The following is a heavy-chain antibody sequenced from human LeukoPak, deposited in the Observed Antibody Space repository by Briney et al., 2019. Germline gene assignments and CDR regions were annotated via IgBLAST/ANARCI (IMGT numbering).Heavy chain of an antibody. J-gene: IGHJ3*02. CDR1: GFTFSSYG. Sequence: PGGSLRLSCAASGFTFSSYGMHRVRQAPGKGLEWVAFIRYDGSNKYYADSVKGRFTISRDNSKNTLYLQMNSLRAEDTAVYYCARDPNIAVAGPGAFDIWGQGTMVTVSS. D-gene: IGHD6-19*01. CDR3: ARDPNIAVAGPGAFDI. V-gene: IGHV3-30*02. CDR2: IRYDGSNK.